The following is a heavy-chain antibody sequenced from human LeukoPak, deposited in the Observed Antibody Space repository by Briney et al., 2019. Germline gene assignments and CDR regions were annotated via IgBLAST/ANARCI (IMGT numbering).Heavy chain of an antibody. CDR1: GGSISSSSYY. V-gene: IGHV4-39*07. D-gene: IGHD1-26*01. J-gene: IGHJ1*01. CDR3: ARVGPFLGATASEYFQH. CDR2: IYYSGST. Sequence: PSETVSLTCTVSGGSISSSSYYWGWIRQPPGKGLEWIGSIYYSGSTYYNPSLKSRVTISVDTSKNQFSLKLSSVTAADTAVYYCARVGPFLGATASEYFQHWGQGTLVTVSS.